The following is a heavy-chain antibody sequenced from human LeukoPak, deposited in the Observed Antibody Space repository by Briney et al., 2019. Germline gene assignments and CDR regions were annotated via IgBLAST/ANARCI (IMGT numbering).Heavy chain of an antibody. Sequence: GASVKVSCKASGYTFTGYGISWVRQAPGQGLEWMGWISAHNGNTNYEEKVQGRVTMTTDTSTSTAYMELRSLRSDDTAVYYCARDKGTVATYYYYYMDVWGKGTTVTVSS. J-gene: IGHJ6*03. D-gene: IGHD6-19*01. V-gene: IGHV1-18*01. CDR3: ARDKGTVATYYYYYMDV. CDR2: ISAHNGNT. CDR1: GYTFTGYG.